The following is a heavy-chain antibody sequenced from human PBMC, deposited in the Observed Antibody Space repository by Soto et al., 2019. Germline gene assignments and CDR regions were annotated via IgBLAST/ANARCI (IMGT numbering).Heavy chain of an antibody. D-gene: IGHD5-12*01. Sequence: VQLVQSGAEVKKPGASVKVSCKTSGDSFNDYYIHWVRQAPGQGLEWMGWINPNGGVTKYAQKFQGRVTVTGATSIRTVYMELSSLRSDETAVYYGARESGGATATLDYYYFYMDVWGKGTTVTVSS. CDR1: GDSFNDYY. CDR2: INPNGGVT. V-gene: IGHV1-2*02. J-gene: IGHJ6*03. CDR3: ARESGGATATLDYYYFYMDV.